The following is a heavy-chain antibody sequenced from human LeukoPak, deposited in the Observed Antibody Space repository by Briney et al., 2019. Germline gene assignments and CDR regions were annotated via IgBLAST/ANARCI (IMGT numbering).Heavy chain of an antibody. CDR1: GFTFSAYE. Sequence: GGSLRLSCAASGFTFSAYEMNWVRQAPGKGLEWVSYIGSSGSTVYYADSVKGRFTISRDSAKNSLYMQMESLRDEDTAIYYCARDTLEYSNSPDALDIWGQGTMVTVS. CDR3: ARDTLEYSNSPDALDI. J-gene: IGHJ3*02. D-gene: IGHD4-23*01. CDR2: IGSSGSTV. V-gene: IGHV3-48*03.